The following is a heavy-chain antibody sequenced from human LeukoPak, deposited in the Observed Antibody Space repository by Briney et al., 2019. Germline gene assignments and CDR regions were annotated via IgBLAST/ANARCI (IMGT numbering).Heavy chain of an antibody. CDR1: GGTFSSYA. Sequence: SVKVSCKASGGTFSSYAISWVRQAPGQGLEWMGRIIPIFGTANYAQKFQGRVTITTDESTSTAYMELSSLRSEDTAVYYCARGAGSSWYMDYFDYWGQGTLVTVPS. CDR2: IIPIFGTA. CDR3: ARGAGSSWYMDYFDY. J-gene: IGHJ4*02. D-gene: IGHD6-13*01. V-gene: IGHV1-69*05.